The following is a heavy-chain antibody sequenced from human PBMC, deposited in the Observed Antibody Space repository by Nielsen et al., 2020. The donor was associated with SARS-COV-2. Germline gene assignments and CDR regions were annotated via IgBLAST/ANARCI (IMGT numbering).Heavy chain of an antibody. J-gene: IGHJ6*03. CDR1: GASISSNTW. Sequence: SETLSLTCAVSGASISSNTWWSWVRQPPGKGLEWVGEISHTGSTNYNPSLKSRVTMSVDKSKNQFSLKLSSVTAADTAVYYCARRNIVVVPAPILGLGPYFSCYYMDVWGKGTTVTVSS. CDR3: ARRNIVVVPAPILGLGPYFSCYYMDV. CDR2: ISHTGST. V-gene: IGHV4-4*02. D-gene: IGHD2-2*02.